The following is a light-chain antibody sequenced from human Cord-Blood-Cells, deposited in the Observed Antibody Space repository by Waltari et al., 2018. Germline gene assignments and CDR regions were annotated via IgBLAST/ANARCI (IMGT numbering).Light chain of an antibody. J-gene: IGLJ3*02. CDR2: STS. Sequence: QTVVTQEPSLTVSPGGTVPLTCPSSTGAVPSGYYPNWFQKKPGQAPRALIYSTSNKPSWTPARFSGSLLGGEAALTLSGVQAEDEAEYYCLLYYGGDWVFGGGTKLTVL. CDR3: LLYYGGDWV. V-gene: IGLV7-43*01. CDR1: TGAVPSGYY.